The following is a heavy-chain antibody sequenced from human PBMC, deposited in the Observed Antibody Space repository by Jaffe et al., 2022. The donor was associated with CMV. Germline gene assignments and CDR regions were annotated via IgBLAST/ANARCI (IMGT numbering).Heavy chain of an antibody. D-gene: IGHD3-10*01. CDR2: INSDGSST. CDR3: ARGGVMVRGVTHYYYYGMDV. CDR1: GFTFSSYW. J-gene: IGHJ6*02. V-gene: IGHV3-74*01. Sequence: EVQLVESGGGLVQPGGSLRLSCAASGFTFSSYWMHWVRQAPGKGLVWVSRINSDGSSTSYADSVKGRFTISRDNAKNTLYLQMNSLRAEDTAVYYCARGGVMVRGVTHYYYYGMDVWGQGTTVTVSS.